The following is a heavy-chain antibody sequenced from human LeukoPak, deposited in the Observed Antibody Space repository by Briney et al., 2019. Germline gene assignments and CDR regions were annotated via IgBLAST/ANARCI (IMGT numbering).Heavy chain of an antibody. D-gene: IGHD3-3*01. V-gene: IGHV3-30*02. CDR2: IRYDGSNK. J-gene: IGHJ4*02. CDR3: AKDLRGITIFGVAFDY. Sequence: PGGSLRLSCAASGFTFSSYGMHWVRQAPGEGLEWVAFIRYDGSNKYYADSVKGRFTISRDNSKNTLYLQMNSLRAEDTAVYYCAKDLRGITIFGVAFDYWGQGTLVTVSS. CDR1: GFTFSSYG.